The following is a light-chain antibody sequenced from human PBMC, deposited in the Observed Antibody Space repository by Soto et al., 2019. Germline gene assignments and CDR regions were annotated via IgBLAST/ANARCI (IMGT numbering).Light chain of an antibody. CDR1: QSISTY. CDR2: AAS. J-gene: IGKJ5*01. CDR3: QQVHSYPMT. Sequence: STLAVYGRGGDISACRAGQSISTYLNWYQQKSGKAPKLLISAASSLQSGVPSRFSGSGSGTDFTLAISCLQPEDFATYYCQQVHSYPMTFGQGTRLEIK. V-gene: IGKV1-39*01.